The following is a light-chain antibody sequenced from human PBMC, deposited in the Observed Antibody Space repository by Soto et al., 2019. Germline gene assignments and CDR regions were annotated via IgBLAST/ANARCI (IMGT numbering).Light chain of an antibody. CDR3: QQINDYPLT. CDR1: QGVRGN. Sequence: DIQLTQSPSFLSASVGDRITITCRASQGVRGNLAWYQQKPGKAPKLLISAASSLQSGVPSRFSGSGSGTEFTLTISCLQPEDFVTYYCQQINDYPLTFGGGTKVEIK. J-gene: IGKJ4*01. V-gene: IGKV1-9*01. CDR2: AAS.